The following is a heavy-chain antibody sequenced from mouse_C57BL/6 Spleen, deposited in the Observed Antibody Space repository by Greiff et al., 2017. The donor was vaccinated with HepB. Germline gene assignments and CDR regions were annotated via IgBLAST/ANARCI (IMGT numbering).Heavy chain of an antibody. V-gene: IGHV1-76*01. D-gene: IGHD1-1*01. J-gene: IGHJ2*01. Sequence: LVESGAELVRPGASVKLSCKASGYTFTDYYINWVKQRPGQGLEWIARIYPGSGNTYYNEKFKGKATLTAEKSSSTAYMQLSSLTSEDSAVYFCAREGVYYGSSPDYWGQGTTLTVSS. CDR1: GYTFTDYY. CDR3: AREGVYYGSSPDY. CDR2: IYPGSGNT.